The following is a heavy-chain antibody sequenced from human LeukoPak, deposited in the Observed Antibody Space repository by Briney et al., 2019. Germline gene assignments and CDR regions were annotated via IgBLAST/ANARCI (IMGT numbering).Heavy chain of an antibody. CDR1: GGSISSYY. CDR3: AIGVTMVRGVKNWFDP. Sequence: SETLSLTCTVSGGSISSYYWSWSRQPPGKGLEWSGYIYYSGSTNYNPSPKSRVTISVDTSKNQFSLKLSSVTAAGTAVYYCAIGVTMVRGVKNWFDPWGQGNLVTVSS. D-gene: IGHD3-10*01. V-gene: IGHV4-59*01. CDR2: IYYSGST. J-gene: IGHJ5*02.